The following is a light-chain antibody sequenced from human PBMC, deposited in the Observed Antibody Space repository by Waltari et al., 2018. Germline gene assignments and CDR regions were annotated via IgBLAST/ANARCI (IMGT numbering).Light chain of an antibody. Sequence: NVLTQSPGTLSLSPGERATLPCRASQSVSNNYLAWFQQQPGQAPRLRISGASSRATGIPDRFSGSGSGTDFTLTISRLEPEDSAVYFCHLYGSARTFGGGTKVEIK. V-gene: IGKV3-20*01. J-gene: IGKJ4*01. CDR3: HLYGSART. CDR2: GAS. CDR1: QSVSNNY.